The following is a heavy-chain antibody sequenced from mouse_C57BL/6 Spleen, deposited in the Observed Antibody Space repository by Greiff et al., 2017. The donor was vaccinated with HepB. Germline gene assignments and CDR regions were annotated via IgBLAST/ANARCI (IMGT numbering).Heavy chain of an antibody. CDR1: GFTFSDYG. V-gene: IGHV5-17*01. CDR2: ISSGSSTI. CDR3: ARKEAYYSNYEYAMDY. J-gene: IGHJ4*01. D-gene: IGHD2-5*01. Sequence: EVHLVESGGGLVKPGGSLKLSCAASGFTFSDYGMHWVRQAPEKGLEWVAYISSGSSTIYYADTVKGRFTISRDNAKNTLFLQMTSLRSEDTAMYYCARKEAYYSNYEYAMDYWGQGTSVTVSS.